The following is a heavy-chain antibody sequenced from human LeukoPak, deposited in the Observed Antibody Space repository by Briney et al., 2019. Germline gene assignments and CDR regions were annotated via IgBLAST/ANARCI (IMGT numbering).Heavy chain of an antibody. CDR3: AKGPGLNYYYYMDV. J-gene: IGHJ6*03. D-gene: IGHD3/OR15-3a*01. Sequence: GGSLRLSCVASGFTFKSYAMSWVRQAPGKGPEWVSAISGSGGSTYYADSVKGRFTISRDNSKNTLYLQMNSLRAEDTAVYYCAKGPGLNYYYYMDVWGKGTTVTVSS. V-gene: IGHV3-23*01. CDR2: ISGSGGST. CDR1: GFTFKSYA.